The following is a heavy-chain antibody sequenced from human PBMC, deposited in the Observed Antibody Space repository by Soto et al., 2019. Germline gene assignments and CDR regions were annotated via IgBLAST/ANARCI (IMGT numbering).Heavy chain of an antibody. CDR3: AVLVDTGMRFDY. V-gene: IGHV3-23*01. CDR2: ISCSGGST. Sequence: VQLLESGGGLVQPGGSLRLSCAASGFTFSSYAMSWVRQAPGKGLEWVSAISCSGGSTYYADSVKGRFTISRDNYKNTLYLQMNSLRAEDTAVYYCAVLVDTGMRFDYWGQGTLVTVSS. CDR1: GFTFSSYA. J-gene: IGHJ4*02. D-gene: IGHD5-18*01.